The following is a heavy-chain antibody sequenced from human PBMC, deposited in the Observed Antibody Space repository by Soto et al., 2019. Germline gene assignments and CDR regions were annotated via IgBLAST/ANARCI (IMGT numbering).Heavy chain of an antibody. CDR2: IYYSGST. V-gene: IGHV4-59*08. CDR3: ARLRDTHCTNGVCYPTDFDF. CDR1: GGSISSYY. J-gene: IGHJ4*02. D-gene: IGHD2-8*01. Sequence: NPSETLSLTCTVSGGSISSYYWSWIRQPPGKGLEWIGYIYYSGSTNYNPSLKSRVTISVGTSKNQFSLKLSSVTAADTAVYYCARLRDTHCTNGVCYPTDFDFWGQGTLVTVSS.